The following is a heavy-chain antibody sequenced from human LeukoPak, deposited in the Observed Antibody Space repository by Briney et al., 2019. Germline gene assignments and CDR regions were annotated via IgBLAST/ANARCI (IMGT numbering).Heavy chain of an antibody. J-gene: IGHJ4*02. D-gene: IGHD4-23*01. CDR1: GGSISSYY. Sequence: PSETLSLTCTVSGGSISSYYWSWIRQPAGKRLDWIGRIYTSGSTNYNPSLKSRVTMSVDTSKNQFSLKLSSVTAADTAVYYCARVTARDYGGHFDYWGQGTLVTVSS. CDR2: IYTSGST. V-gene: IGHV4-4*07. CDR3: ARVTARDYGGHFDY.